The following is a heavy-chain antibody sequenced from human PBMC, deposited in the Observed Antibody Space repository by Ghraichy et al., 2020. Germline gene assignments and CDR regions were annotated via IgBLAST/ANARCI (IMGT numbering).Heavy chain of an antibody. Sequence: SETLSLTCSVSGGSISSSSYYWGWIRQPPGKGLEWIGSLYYSGSTYYNPSLKSRVTISVDTSKNQFSLKLSSVTAADTAAYYCASALHTIFRPMDVWGQGTTVTVSS. V-gene: IGHV4-39*01. CDR1: GGSISSSSYY. J-gene: IGHJ6*02. CDR2: LYYSGST. CDR3: ASALHTIFRPMDV. D-gene: IGHD3-3*01.